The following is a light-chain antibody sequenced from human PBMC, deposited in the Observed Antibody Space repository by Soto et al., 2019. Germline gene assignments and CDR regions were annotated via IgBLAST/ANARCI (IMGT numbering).Light chain of an antibody. Sequence: QSVLTQPPSVSGAPGQRVTISCTGSNSNIGAGYDVHWYQQLPGRAPKLLIYGNTNRPSGVPDRFSGSKSGTSASLAITGLQADDEADYFCLSFDSSLSVVFGGGTKVTVL. CDR1: NSNIGAGYD. CDR3: LSFDSSLSVV. J-gene: IGLJ2*01. V-gene: IGLV1-40*01. CDR2: GNT.